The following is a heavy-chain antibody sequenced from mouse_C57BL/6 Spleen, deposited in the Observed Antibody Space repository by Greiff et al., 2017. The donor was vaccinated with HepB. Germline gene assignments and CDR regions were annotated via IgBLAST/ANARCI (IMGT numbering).Heavy chain of an antibody. J-gene: IGHJ2*01. D-gene: IGHD1-1*01. Sequence: QVQLQQSGAELVRPGASVKLSCKASGYTFTDYYINWVKQRPGQGLEWIARVYPGSGNTYYNEKFKGKATLTAEKSSSTAYIHLISLTSEVSAVYFCATSSVVGYFDYWGQGTTLTVSS. CDR1: GYTFTDYY. V-gene: IGHV1-76*01. CDR2: VYPGSGNT. CDR3: ATSSVVGYFDY.